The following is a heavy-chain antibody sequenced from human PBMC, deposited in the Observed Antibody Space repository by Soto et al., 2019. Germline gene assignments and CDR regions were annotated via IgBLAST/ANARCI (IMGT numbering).Heavy chain of an antibody. CDR1: GYSFTDYH. CDR2: INPKSGGT. Sequence: VASVKVSCKASGYSFTDYHIHWERQAPGQGLEWLGRINPKSGGTSTAQKFQGWVTMTTDTSISTASMELTRLTSDDTAIYYCARGDSTDCSNGVCSFFYNHDMDVWGQGTTVTVS. D-gene: IGHD2-8*01. J-gene: IGHJ6*02. V-gene: IGHV1-2*04. CDR3: ARGDSTDCSNGVCSFFYNHDMDV.